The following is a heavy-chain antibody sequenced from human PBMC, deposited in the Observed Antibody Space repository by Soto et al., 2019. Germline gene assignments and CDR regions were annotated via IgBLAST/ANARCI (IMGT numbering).Heavy chain of an antibody. V-gene: IGHV3-21*01. CDR2: ISSSSSYI. D-gene: IGHD2-15*01. Sequence: EVQLVESGGGLVKPGGSLRLSCAASGFTFSSYSMNWVRQAPGKGLEWVSSISSSSSYIYYADSVKGRFTISRDNAKNSLYQQMNSLRAEDTAVYYCQVVVAATRGIVDYWGQGTLVTVSS. CDR3: QVVVAATRGIVDY. CDR1: GFTFSSYS. J-gene: IGHJ4*02.